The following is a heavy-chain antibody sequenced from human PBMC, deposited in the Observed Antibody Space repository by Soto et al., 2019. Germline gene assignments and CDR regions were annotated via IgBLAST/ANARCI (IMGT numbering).Heavy chain of an antibody. D-gene: IGHD2-2*02. V-gene: IGHV3-48*01. CDR1: GFTFSSYS. CDR2: ISSSSTI. CDR3: ARDCSSSSCYIYYYYYMDV. Sequence: GGSLRLSCAASGFTFSSYSMNWVRQAPGKGLEWVSYISSSSTIYYADSVKGRFTISRDNAKNSLYLQMNSLRAEDTAVYYCARDCSSSSCYIYYYYYMDVWGKGTTVTAP. J-gene: IGHJ6*03.